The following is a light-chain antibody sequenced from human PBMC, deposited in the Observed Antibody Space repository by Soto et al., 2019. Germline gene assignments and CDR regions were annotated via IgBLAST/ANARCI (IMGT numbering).Light chain of an antibody. Sequence: QTVVTQEPSFSVSPGGTVTLTCGLSSGSVSTTNYPSWYQQTPGQAPRTLIYTTETRSSGVPDRFSGSILGHKAALTITGAQADDECDYYCVLYMGSGISVFGGGTKLTVL. CDR1: SGSVSTTNY. J-gene: IGLJ2*01. CDR3: VLYMGSGISV. V-gene: IGLV8-61*01. CDR2: TTE.